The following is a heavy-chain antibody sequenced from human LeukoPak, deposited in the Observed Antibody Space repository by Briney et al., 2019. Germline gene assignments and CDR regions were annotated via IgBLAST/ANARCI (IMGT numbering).Heavy chain of an antibody. CDR3: ARARTFYSNYVEIDY. CDR2: ICAYNGNT. Sequence: ASVKVSCMAPVYTFIIYGICWVCQAPGQGVEWMGWICAYNGNTNYAQKPQGRVTMTTDKSTSTAYMDLRSLRSDDTAVYYCARARTFYSNYVEIDYWGQGTLVTVSS. CDR1: VYTFIIYG. D-gene: IGHD4-11*01. J-gene: IGHJ4*02. V-gene: IGHV1-18*01.